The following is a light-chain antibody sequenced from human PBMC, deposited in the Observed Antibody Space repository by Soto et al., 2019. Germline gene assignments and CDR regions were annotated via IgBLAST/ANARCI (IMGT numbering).Light chain of an antibody. V-gene: IGKV3-20*01. CDR2: GSS. CDR1: QSVRNNY. Sequence: EVVLTQSPGTLSLSPGERATLSCRASQSVRNNYLAWYQQKPGQSPKLLIFGSSDRATGSPDRFSGSGSGTDFTLTISRLEPEDFAVYYCQQYGSSPPYTFGQGTKLEIK. CDR3: QQYGSSPPYT. J-gene: IGKJ2*01.